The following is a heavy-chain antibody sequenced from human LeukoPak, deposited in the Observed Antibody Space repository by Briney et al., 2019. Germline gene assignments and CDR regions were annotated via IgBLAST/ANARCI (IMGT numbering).Heavy chain of an antibody. D-gene: IGHD3-10*01. CDR3: ASLPYYYGSGGLIFDY. J-gene: IGHJ4*02. CDR2: INHSGST. Sequence: PSETLSLTCAVYGGSFSGYYWSWIRQPPGKGLEWIGEINHSGSTNYNPSLKSRVTISVDTSKNQFSLKLSSVTAADTAVYYCASLPYYYGSGGLIFDYWGQGTLVTVSS. CDR1: GGSFSGYY. V-gene: IGHV4-34*01.